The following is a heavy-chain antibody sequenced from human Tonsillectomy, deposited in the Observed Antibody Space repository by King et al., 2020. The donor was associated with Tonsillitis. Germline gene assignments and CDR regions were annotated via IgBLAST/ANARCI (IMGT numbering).Heavy chain of an antibody. CDR3: ATNYYSDGIGYYPDAFDI. CDR1: GLTVSTIY. CDR2: IYSGGTT. J-gene: IGHJ3*02. V-gene: IGHV3-53*01. D-gene: IGHD3-22*01. Sequence: DVQLVESGGGLIQPGGSLRLSCAASGLTVSTIYMSWVRQAPGKGLEWVSVIYSGGTTYYGDSVKGRFTISRDKSKNTLYLQMNNLRAEDTAVYHCATNYYSDGIGYYPDAFDIWGQGTMVTVSS.